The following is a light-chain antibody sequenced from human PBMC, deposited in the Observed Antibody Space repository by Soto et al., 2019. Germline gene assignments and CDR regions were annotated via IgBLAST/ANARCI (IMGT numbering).Light chain of an antibody. V-gene: IGLV2-8*01. J-gene: IGLJ2*01. CDR3: SSYAGGSNYVL. CDR1: SSDVGGYNY. Sequence: QLVLTQPPSASGSPGQSVTISCTGTSSDVGGYNYVSWYQQHPGKVPKLMIYEVSKRPSGVPYRFSGSKSGNTASLTVSGLQAEDEAYYYCSSYAGGSNYVLFGGGTKLTVL. CDR2: EVS.